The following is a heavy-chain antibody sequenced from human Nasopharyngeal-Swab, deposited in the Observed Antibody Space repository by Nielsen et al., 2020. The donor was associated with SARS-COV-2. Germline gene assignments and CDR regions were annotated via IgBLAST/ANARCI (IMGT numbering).Heavy chain of an antibody. CDR2: INTNTGNP. CDR3: ARPGWEPYTYYYYGMDV. D-gene: IGHD1-26*01. V-gene: IGHV7-4-1*02. CDR1: GYTFTSYA. J-gene: IGHJ6*02. Sequence: ASVKVSCKVSGYTFTSYAMNWVRQAPGQGLEWMGWINTNTGNPTYAQGFTGRFVFSLDTSVSTAYLQISSLKAEDTAVYYCARPGWEPYTYYYYGMDVWGQGTTVTVSS.